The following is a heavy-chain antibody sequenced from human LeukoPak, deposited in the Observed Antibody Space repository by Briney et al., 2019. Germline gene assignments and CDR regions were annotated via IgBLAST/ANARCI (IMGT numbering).Heavy chain of an antibody. D-gene: IGHD3-10*01. CDR3: ARAGPRELLWFGGDNWFDP. Sequence: PGGSLRLSCAASGFTFSSYWMSWVRQAPGKGLEWVAVISYDGSNKYYADSVKGRFTISRDNSKNTLYLQMNSLRAEDTAVYYCARAGPRELLWFGGDNWFDPWGQGTLVTVSS. CDR2: ISYDGSNK. CDR1: GFTFSSYW. J-gene: IGHJ5*02. V-gene: IGHV3-30*03.